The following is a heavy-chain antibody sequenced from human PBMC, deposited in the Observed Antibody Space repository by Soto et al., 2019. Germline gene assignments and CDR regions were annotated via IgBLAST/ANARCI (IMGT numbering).Heavy chain of an antibody. D-gene: IGHD6-13*01. J-gene: IGHJ4*02. V-gene: IGHV3-23*01. CDR1: GFTFSNYA. Sequence: EVQLLESGGGLVQPGGSLRVSCAASGFTFSNYAMSWVRQAPGKGLEWVSAISGSAGRTHYADSVKGRFTVSRDNSKDTLYLQMNSLTAEDTALYYWAKHDSSSWPYFDYWGQGALVTVSS. CDR2: ISGSAGRT. CDR3: AKHDSSSWPYFDY.